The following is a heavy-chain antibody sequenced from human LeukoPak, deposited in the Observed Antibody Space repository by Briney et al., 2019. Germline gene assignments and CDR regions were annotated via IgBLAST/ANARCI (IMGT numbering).Heavy chain of an antibody. CDR3: AKADGMTTDAFDI. D-gene: IGHD4-17*01. CDR1: GYTFTGYY. V-gene: IGHV1-2*02. Sequence: ASVKVSCKASGYTFTGYYMHWVRQAPGQGLEWMGWINPNSGGTNYAQKFQGRVTMTRDTSISTAYMELSRLRSDDTAVYYCAKADGMTTDAFDIWGQGTMVTVSS. J-gene: IGHJ3*02. CDR2: INPNSGGT.